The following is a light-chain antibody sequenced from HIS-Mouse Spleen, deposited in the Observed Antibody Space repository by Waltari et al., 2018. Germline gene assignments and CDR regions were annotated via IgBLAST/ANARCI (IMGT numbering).Light chain of an antibody. CDR3: NSRDSSGNQWV. CDR1: SLRSYY. Sequence: SSELTQDPAVSVALGQTVRITCQGDSLRSYYASWYQQKPGQAPVLVIYGKNNRPSGIPDRVSGSSSGNTASLTITGAQAEDEADYYCNSRDSSGNQWVFGGGTKLTVL. CDR2: GKN. J-gene: IGLJ3*02. V-gene: IGLV3-19*01.